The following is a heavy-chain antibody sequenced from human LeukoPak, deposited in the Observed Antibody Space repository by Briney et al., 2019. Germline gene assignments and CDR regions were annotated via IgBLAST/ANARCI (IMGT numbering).Heavy chain of an antibody. D-gene: IGHD3-3*01. V-gene: IGHV4-34*01. CDR3: ARLKDFWSGYYSWFDP. CDR1: GGSFSGYY. Sequence: SETLSLTCAVYGGSFSGYYWSWIRQPPGKGLEWIGEINHSGGTNYNPSLKSRVTISVDTSKNQFSLKLSSVTAADTAVYYRARLKDFWSGYYSWFDPWGLGTLVTVSS. J-gene: IGHJ5*02. CDR2: INHSGGT.